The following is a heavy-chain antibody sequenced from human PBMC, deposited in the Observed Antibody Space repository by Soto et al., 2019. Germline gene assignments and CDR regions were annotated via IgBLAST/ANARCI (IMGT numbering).Heavy chain of an antibody. CDR3: AKDQDYYDSSGYLGGVDY. J-gene: IGHJ4*02. V-gene: IGHV3-30*18. Sequence: QVQLVESVGGVVQPGRSLRLSCAASGFTFSSYGMHWVRQAPGKGLEWVAVISYDGSNKYYADSVKGRFTISRDNSKNTLYLQMNSLRAEDTAVYYCAKDQDYYDSSGYLGGVDYWGQGTLVTVSS. CDR2: ISYDGSNK. CDR1: GFTFSSYG. D-gene: IGHD3-22*01.